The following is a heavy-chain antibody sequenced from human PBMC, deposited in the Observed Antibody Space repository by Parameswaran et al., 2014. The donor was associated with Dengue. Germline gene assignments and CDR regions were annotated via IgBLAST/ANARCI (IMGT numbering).Heavy chain of an antibody. CDR2: ISSSSSYI. J-gene: IGHJ5*02. Sequence: WIRQPPGKGLEWVSSISSSSSYIYYADSVKGRFTISRDNAKNSLYLQMNSLRAEDTAVYYCARDVRDSSGYYPLDWFDPWGQGTLVTVSS. V-gene: IGHV3-21*01. CDR3: ARDVRDSSGYYPLDWFDP. D-gene: IGHD3-22*01.